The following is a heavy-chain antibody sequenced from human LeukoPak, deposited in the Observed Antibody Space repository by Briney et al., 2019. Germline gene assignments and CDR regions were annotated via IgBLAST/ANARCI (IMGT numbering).Heavy chain of an antibody. CDR3: ASPTGVAADRSYGMDV. CDR1: GYSFTSYW. J-gene: IGHJ6*02. V-gene: IGHV5-51*01. D-gene: IGHD6-25*01. Sequence: LGESLKISCKGSGYSFTSYWIGWVRQMPGKGLEWMGIIYPVDSDTRYSPSFQGQVTISADKSISTAYLQWSSLKASDTAMYYCASPTGVAADRSYGMDVWGQGTTVTVSS. CDR2: IYPVDSDT.